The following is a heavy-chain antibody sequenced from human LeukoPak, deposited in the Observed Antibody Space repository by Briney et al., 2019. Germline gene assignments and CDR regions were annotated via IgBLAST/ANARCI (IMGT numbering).Heavy chain of an antibody. D-gene: IGHD1-26*01. CDR2: IYSGGNT. Sequence: PGGSLRLSCGASGFTVSSNFMSWVRRVPGKGLEWVSIIYSGGNTYYADSVKGRFTISRDNSKNTLYLQMNSLRAEDTAVYYCARDHGSRGSYLDYWGQGTLVTVSS. CDR1: GFTVSSNF. V-gene: IGHV3-53*01. J-gene: IGHJ4*02. CDR3: ARDHGSRGSYLDY.